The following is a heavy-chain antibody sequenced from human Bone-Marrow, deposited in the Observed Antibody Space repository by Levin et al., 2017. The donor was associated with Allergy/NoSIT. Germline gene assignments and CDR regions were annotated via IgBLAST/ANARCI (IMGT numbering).Heavy chain of an antibody. J-gene: IGHJ4*02. CDR1: GGSILRSSFY. Sequence: SETLSLTCTVSGGSILRSSFYWGWIRQSPGKGLEWIGSLYHHGNIHYNSALESRVTISLDTYTGLLSLKLRSVTAADTAVYYCVRHEIFTSYFDHWGRGTLVTVSS. CDR3: VRHEIFTSYFDH. D-gene: IGHD3-9*01. CDR2: LYHHGNI. V-gene: IGHV4-39*01.